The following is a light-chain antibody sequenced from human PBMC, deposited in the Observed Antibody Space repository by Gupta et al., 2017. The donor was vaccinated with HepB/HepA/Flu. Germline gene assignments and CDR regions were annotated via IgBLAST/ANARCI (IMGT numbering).Light chain of an antibody. CDR3: GQCKHWPIS. CDR1: QSLVHSNGNTF. CDR2: RGS. Sequence: LVMTQSPLFLPVTLGQPASISCRSSQSLVHSNGNTFLNWFQQRPGQSPRRLIYRGSNRDSGVPDRFSGSGSGTDFTLNISRVEAEDVGIYCCGQCKHWPISFGGGTKVEIK. J-gene: IGKJ4*01. V-gene: IGKV2-30*02.